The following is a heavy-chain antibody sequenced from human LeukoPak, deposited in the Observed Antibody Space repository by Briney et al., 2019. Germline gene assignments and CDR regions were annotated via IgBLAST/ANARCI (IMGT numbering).Heavy chain of an antibody. V-gene: IGHV4-59*01. J-gene: IGHJ5*02. CDR3: ARVGYGSGSWWDNWFDP. D-gene: IGHD3-10*01. CDR2: LYYSGST. CDR1: GGSISSYY. Sequence: SETLSLTCTVSGGSISSYYWSWIRQPPGKGLEWIGYLYYSGSTNYNPSLKSRVTISIDTSKNHFSLKLSSVTAADTAVYYCARVGYGSGSWWDNWFDPWGKGTLVTVPS.